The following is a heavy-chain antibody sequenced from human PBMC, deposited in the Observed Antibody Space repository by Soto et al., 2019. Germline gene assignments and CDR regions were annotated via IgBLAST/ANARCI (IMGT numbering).Heavy chain of an antibody. CDR2: INHSGST. Sequence: QVQLQQWGAGLLKPSETLSLTCAVYGGSFSGYYWTWIRQPPGTGLEWIGEINHSGSTNYNPSLKSRVTISVDTSKNQCSLKLTSVTAADTAVYYCARDKITGFFDYWGQGTLVTVSS. D-gene: IGHD2-8*02. CDR3: ARDKITGFFDY. V-gene: IGHV4-34*01. CDR1: GGSFSGYY. J-gene: IGHJ4*02.